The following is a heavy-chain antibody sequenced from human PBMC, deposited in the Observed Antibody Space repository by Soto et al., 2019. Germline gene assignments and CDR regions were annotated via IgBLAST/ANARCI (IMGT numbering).Heavy chain of an antibody. V-gene: IGHV1-18*01. CDR1: GYTFTSYG. Sequence: ASVKVSCKASGYTFTSYGISWVRQAPGQGLEWMGWISAYNGNTNYAQKLQGRVTMTTDTSASTAYMELRSLRSDDTAVYYCARDRFGDVDYYYHYGMDVWGQGTTVTVS. J-gene: IGHJ6*02. CDR3: ARDRFGDVDYYYHYGMDV. CDR2: ISAYNGNT. D-gene: IGHD3-10*01.